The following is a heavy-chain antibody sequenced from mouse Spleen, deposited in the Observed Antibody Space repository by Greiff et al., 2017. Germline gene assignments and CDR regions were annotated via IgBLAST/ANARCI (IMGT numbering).Heavy chain of an antibody. CDR2: IDPSDSYT. Sequence: QVQLQQPGAELVMPGASVKLSCKASGYTFTSYWMHWVKQRPGQGLEWIGEIDPSDSYTNYNQKFKGKATLTVDKSSSTAYMQLSSLTSEDSAVYYCARSRIGGSSYAWFAYWGQGTLVTVSA. V-gene: IGHV1-69*01. D-gene: IGHD1-1*01. CDR1: GYTFTSYW. J-gene: IGHJ3*01. CDR3: ARSRIGGSSYAWFAY.